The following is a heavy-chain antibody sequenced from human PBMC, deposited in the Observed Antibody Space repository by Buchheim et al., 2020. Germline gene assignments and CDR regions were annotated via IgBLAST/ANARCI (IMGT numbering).Heavy chain of an antibody. CDR3: ARDRLGGGF. Sequence: EIQLVESGGDLVQPGGSLRLSCAASGFTFSSYAMNWVRQGPGKGLEWIAYISSSTTTIYYADSVEGRFTVSRDNDRNSLFRQMDSLRDEDTAVYYCARDRLGGGFWGQGTL. V-gene: IGHV3-48*02. CDR1: GFTFSSYA. D-gene: IGHD6-25*01. J-gene: IGHJ4*02. CDR2: ISSSTTTI.